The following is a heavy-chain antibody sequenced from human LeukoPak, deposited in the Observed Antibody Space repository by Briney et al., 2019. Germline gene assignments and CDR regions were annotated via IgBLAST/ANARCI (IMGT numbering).Heavy chain of an antibody. CDR1: GGTFSSYA. V-gene: IGHV1-69*05. Sequence: ASVKVSCKASGGTFSSYAISWVRQAPGQGLEWMGGIIPIFGTANYAQKFQGRVTITTDESTSTAYMELSSLRSEDTAVYYCARDGDTADAFDIWGQGTMVTVPS. CDR2: IIPIFGTA. D-gene: IGHD7-27*01. CDR3: ARDGDTADAFDI. J-gene: IGHJ3*02.